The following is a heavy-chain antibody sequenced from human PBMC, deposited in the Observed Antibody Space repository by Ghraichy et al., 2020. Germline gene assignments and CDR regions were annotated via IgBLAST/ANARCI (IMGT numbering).Heavy chain of an antibody. D-gene: IGHD2-2*01. Sequence: GGSLRLSCAASGFSISGLHMHWVRQASGKGLEWVGHIRSRVDNYAAAYGASVEGRFTITRDESENKVFLQMHSLKIEDTAVYYCTRQTDSCHEYWGQGTLVTVSS. V-gene: IGHV3-73*01. J-gene: IGHJ4*02. CDR1: GFSISGLH. CDR3: TRQTDSCHEY. CDR2: IRSRVDNYAA.